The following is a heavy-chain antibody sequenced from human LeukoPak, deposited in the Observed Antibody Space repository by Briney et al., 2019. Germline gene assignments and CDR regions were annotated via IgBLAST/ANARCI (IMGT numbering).Heavy chain of an antibody. CDR1: GGSFSGYY. CDR3: ARAGPGGSFDY. CDR2: INHSGST. D-gene: IGHD2-8*02. Sequence: SETLSLTCAVYGGSFSGYYWSWIRQPPGKGLEWIGEINHSGSTNYNSSLKSRVTISVDTSKNQFSLTLSSVTAADTAVYYCARAGPGGSFDYWGQGTLVTVSS. V-gene: IGHV4-34*01. J-gene: IGHJ4*02.